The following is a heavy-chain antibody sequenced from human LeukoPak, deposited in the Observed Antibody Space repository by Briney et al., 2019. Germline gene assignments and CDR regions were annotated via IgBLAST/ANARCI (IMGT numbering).Heavy chain of an antibody. CDR3: AKRLGDQRAFDY. Sequence: PGGSLSLSCAASGFTFSNYAMSWVRQAPGKRLDWVSGISGTSGTINYADPVRGRFTISRDNSRNTVYLQMNSLRAEDTAVYYCAKRLGDQRAFDYWGQGTLVTVSS. CDR2: ISGTSGTI. J-gene: IGHJ4*02. CDR1: GFTFSNYA. D-gene: IGHD2-21*02. V-gene: IGHV3-23*01.